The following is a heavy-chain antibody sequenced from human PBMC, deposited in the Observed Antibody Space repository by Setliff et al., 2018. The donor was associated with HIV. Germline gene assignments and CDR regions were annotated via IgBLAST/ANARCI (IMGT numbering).Heavy chain of an antibody. CDR3: ARGGRKDLADN. V-gene: IGHV4-59*10. CDR2: IYSSGAT. J-gene: IGHJ4*02. D-gene: IGHD3-16*01. CDR1: GGSFSDYY. Sequence: PSETLSLTCAVYGGSFSDYYWNWIRQPAGKGLEWIGRIYSSGATSYNPSLRSRVTMSVDTSKNQLSLTLDSMTAADTALFYCARGGRKDLADNWGQGTLVTVSS.